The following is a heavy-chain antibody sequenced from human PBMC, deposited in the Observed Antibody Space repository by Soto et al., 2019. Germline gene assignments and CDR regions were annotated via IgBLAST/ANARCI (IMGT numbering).Heavy chain of an antibody. CDR3: ARGLWFGELLPDYNWFDP. CDR2: INHSGST. Sequence: SETLSLTCAVYGGSFSGYYWSWIRQPPGKGLEWIGEINHSGSTNYNPSLKSRVTISVDTSKNQFSLKLSSVTAADTAVYYCARGLWFGELLPDYNWFDPWGQGTLVTVS. J-gene: IGHJ5*02. V-gene: IGHV4-34*01. D-gene: IGHD3-10*01. CDR1: GGSFSGYY.